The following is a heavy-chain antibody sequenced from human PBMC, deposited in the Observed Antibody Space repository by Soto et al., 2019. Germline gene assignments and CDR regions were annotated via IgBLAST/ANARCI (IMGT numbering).Heavy chain of an antibody. CDR2: IYHSGST. J-gene: IGHJ5*02. CDR3: ATVPGP. CDR1: GGSISSGGYS. Sequence: QLQLQESGSGLVKPSQTLSLTCAVSGGSISSGGYSWSWIRQPPGKGLEWIGYIYHSGSTYYNPTPKTRVTTAVARSKNQFSLKLSSVTAADTAVDYWATVPGPWGQGPLFTVST. V-gene: IGHV4-30-2*01.